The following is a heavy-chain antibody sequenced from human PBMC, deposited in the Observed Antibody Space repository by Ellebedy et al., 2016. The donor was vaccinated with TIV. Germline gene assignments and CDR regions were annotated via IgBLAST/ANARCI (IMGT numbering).Heavy chain of an antibody. CDR1: GFTVSSSY. CDR3: ARDGVTTRFSLFDY. V-gene: IGHV3-66*01. J-gene: IGHJ4*02. CDR2: VYSGGNA. Sequence: PGGSLRLSCAASGFTVSSSYMTWVRQAPGKGLEWVSVVYSGGNAYYADSVKGRSTISRDNVKNSLYLQMNSLRVEDTAVYYCARDGVTTRFSLFDYWGQGTLVTVSS. D-gene: IGHD4-11*01.